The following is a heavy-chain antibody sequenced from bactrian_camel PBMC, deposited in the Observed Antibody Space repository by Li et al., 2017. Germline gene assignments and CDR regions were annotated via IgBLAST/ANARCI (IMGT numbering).Heavy chain of an antibody. D-gene: IGHD3*01. V-gene: IGHV3S55*01. CDR1: GRSNENYF. CDR2: IDSEGRT. CDR3: AAGGSLYDLQRARPKY. J-gene: IGHJ4*01. Sequence: QVQLVESGGGSVQAGGSLRLSCAISGRSNENYFLAWFRQPPGKEREGVAAIDSEGRTVYSMSVKGRFAISRDNAKNTLYLQMSNLEPEDTAEYYCAAGGSLYDLQRARPKYWGQGTQVTVS.